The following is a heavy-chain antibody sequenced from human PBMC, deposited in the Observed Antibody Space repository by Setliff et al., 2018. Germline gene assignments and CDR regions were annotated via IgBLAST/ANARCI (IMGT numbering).Heavy chain of an antibody. Sequence: HPGGSLRLSCAASGFTFSSYWMSWVRQAPGKGLEWVANIKQDGSEKYYVDSVKGRFTISRDNAKNSLYLQMNSLRAEDTAVYYCARDLTQRLLRYFDWSSPSYYFDYWGQGTLVTVSS. J-gene: IGHJ4*02. D-gene: IGHD3-9*01. CDR1: GFTFSSYW. CDR3: ARDLTQRLLRYFDWSSPSYYFDY. CDR2: IKQDGSEK. V-gene: IGHV3-7*01.